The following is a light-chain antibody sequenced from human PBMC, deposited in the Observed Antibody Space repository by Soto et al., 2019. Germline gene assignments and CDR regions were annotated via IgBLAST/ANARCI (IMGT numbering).Light chain of an antibody. V-gene: IGKV3-15*01. CDR1: QSVRNN. Sequence: EIVLTQSPATLSLSPGESATLSCRASQSVRNNLAWYQQRPGQAPTLLIYRASERATGVPDRFSGSGSGTEFTLTISSLQSEDFVFYFCLQYNNWPTWTFGQGTKVDIK. CDR3: LQYNNWPTWT. CDR2: RAS. J-gene: IGKJ1*01.